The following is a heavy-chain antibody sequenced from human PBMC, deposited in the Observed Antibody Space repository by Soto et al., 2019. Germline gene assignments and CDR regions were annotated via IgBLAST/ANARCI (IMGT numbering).Heavy chain of an antibody. D-gene: IGHD5-12*01. J-gene: IGHJ5*02. CDR3: ARAYSGYLYNWLDP. Sequence: QVQLQQWGSGLLKPSETLSLTCDVNGGSFSGYYWSWIRQPPGKGLEWIGEINHSGSANYNPSLKSRVTVSIDTSKNHCSLKLNSVTAADTAVYYCARAYSGYLYNWLDPWGQGTRVTVSS. V-gene: IGHV4-34*01. CDR1: GGSFSGYY. CDR2: INHSGSA.